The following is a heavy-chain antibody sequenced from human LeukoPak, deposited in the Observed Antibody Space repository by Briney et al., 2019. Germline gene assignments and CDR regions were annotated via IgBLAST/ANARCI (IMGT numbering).Heavy chain of an antibody. CDR2: ISYDGSNK. J-gene: IGHJ3*02. CDR3: ASEAYYPDAFGI. CDR1: GFTFSSYA. Sequence: GGSLRLSCAASGFTFSSYAMHWVRQAPGKGLEWVAVISYDGSNKYYADSVKGRFTISRDNSKNTLYLQMNSLRAEDTAVYYCASEAYYPDAFGIWGQGTMVTVSS. V-gene: IGHV3-30-3*01. D-gene: IGHD1-26*01.